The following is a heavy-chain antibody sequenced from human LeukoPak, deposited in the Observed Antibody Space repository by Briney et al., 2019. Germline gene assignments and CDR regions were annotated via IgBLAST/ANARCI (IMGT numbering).Heavy chain of an antibody. Sequence: ASVKVSCKASGYTFTGYYMHWVRQAPGQGLEWMGRINPNSGGTNYAQKFQGRVTMTRDTSISTAYMELSRLRSDDTAVYYCATEAYYGSGITFDYWGQGTLVTVSS. CDR1: GYTFTGYY. D-gene: IGHD3-10*01. J-gene: IGHJ4*02. CDR3: ATEAYYGSGITFDY. CDR2: INPNSGGT. V-gene: IGHV1-2*06.